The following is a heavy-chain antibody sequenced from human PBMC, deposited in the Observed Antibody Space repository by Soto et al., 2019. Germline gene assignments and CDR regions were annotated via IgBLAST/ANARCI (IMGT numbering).Heavy chain of an antibody. CDR3: AREGSGYNF. CDR2: IVPVFGRP. V-gene: IGHV1-69*13. CDR1: GGTFSRYA. D-gene: IGHD5-12*01. Sequence: SVKVSCKASGGTFSRYAISWVRQAPGQGLEWMGGIVPVFGRPNYAQGFRGRLTITADESTSTGYMELISLRSDDTAVYYCAREGSGYNFWGQGTQVTVSS. J-gene: IGHJ4*02.